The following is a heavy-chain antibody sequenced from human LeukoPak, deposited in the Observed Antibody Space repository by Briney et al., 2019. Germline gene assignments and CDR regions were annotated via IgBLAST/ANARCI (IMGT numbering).Heavy chain of an antibody. CDR3: TRRGYSGYDPLDY. CDR2: INPNSGGT. Sequence: ASVKVSCKASGYTFTGYYTHWVRQAPGQGLEWMGWINPNSGGTNYVQKFQGRVTMTRDTSISTAYMELSRLRSDDTAVYYCTRRGYSGYDPLDYWGQGTLVTVSS. V-gene: IGHV1-2*02. D-gene: IGHD5-12*01. J-gene: IGHJ4*02. CDR1: GYTFTGYY.